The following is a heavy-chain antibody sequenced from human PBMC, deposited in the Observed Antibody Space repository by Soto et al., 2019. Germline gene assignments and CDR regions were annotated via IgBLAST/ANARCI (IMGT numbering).Heavy chain of an antibody. CDR3: ARRWGEGRVDY. CDR2: IYHSGST. D-gene: IGHD3-10*01. J-gene: IGHJ4*02. CDR1: GGSISSSNW. Sequence: QVQLQESGPGLVKPSGTLSLTCAVSGGSISSSNWWSWVRQPPGKGLEWIGEIYHSGSTNYNPSLKIRVTISVDKARNQFSLKLSSVTAADTAVYYCARRWGEGRVDYWGQGTLVTVSS. V-gene: IGHV4-4*02.